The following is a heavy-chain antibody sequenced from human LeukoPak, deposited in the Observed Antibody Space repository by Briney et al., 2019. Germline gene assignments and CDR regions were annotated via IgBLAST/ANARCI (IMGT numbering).Heavy chain of an antibody. V-gene: IGHV3-33*06. CDR1: GFTLRSYG. D-gene: IGHD6-13*01. Sequence: PGGSLRLSCAASGFTLRSYGMHWVRQAPDKGLEWVAVIWDDGSKTFHADSVRGRFTISRDNSKDTLYLQMNDLRAEDTAVYYCTKDRGSRWFGPIDYWGQGTLVAVSS. CDR2: IWDDGSKT. CDR3: TKDRGSRWFGPIDY. J-gene: IGHJ4*02.